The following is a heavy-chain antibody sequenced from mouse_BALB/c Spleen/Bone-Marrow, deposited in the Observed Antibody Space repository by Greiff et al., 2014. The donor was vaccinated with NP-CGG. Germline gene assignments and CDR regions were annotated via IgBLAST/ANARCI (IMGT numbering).Heavy chain of an antibody. CDR2: IWGVGTT. CDR3: AKIYYDFDGFAH. D-gene: IGHD2-4*01. J-gene: IGHJ3*01. CDR1: GFSLTDYG. V-gene: IGHV2-6-5*01. Sequence: VKLMESGPGLVAPSQSLSITCTVSGFSLTDYGLSWIRQPPGKGLEWLGVIWGVGTTYYNSALKSRLSISKDNSKSQVFLKMNSLQTDGTAIYYCAKIYYDFDGFAHWGQGTLVTVSA.